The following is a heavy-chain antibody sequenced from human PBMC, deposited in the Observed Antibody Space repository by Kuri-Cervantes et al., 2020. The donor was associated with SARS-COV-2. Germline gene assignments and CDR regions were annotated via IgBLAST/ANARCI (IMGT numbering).Heavy chain of an antibody. CDR3: ARVYDGAPDY. D-gene: IGHD4-17*01. CDR2: ILYSGRT. V-gene: IGHV4-39*07. CDR1: GDSISGSRYY. Sequence: SETLSLTCSVSGDSISGSRYYWGWIRQPPGKGLDWIGSILYSGRTDYNPSLKSRVTISVDTSKNQFSLRLTSVTAADTAVYYCARVYDGAPDYWGQGTLVTVSS. J-gene: IGHJ4*02.